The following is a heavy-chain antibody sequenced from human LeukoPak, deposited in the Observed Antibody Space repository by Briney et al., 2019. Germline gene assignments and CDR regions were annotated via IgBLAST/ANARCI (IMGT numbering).Heavy chain of an antibody. D-gene: IGHD2-15*01. CDR2: INPNSGGT. CDR1: GYTFTGYY. V-gene: IGHV1-2*02. J-gene: IGHJ4*02. Sequence: GASVKVSCKASGYTFTGYYMHWVRQAPGQGLEWMGWINPNSGGTNYAQKFQGRVTMTRDTSISTAYMELSSLRSEDTAVYYCARGPQYCSGGSCYSDYWGQGTLVTVSS. CDR3: ARGPQYCSGGSCYSDY.